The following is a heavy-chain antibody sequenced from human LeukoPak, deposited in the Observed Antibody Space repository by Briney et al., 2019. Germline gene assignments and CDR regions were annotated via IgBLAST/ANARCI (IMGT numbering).Heavy chain of an antibody. J-gene: IGHJ6*02. Sequence: PGGSLRLSCAASGFTFDDYGMSWVRQAPGKGLEWVPGINWNGGSTGYADSVKGRFTISRDNAKNSLYLQMNSLRAEDTALYHCARAPRGVYGMDVWGQGTTVTVSS. CDR1: GFTFDDYG. V-gene: IGHV3-20*01. CDR3: ARAPRGVYGMDV. D-gene: IGHD3-10*01. CDR2: INWNGGST.